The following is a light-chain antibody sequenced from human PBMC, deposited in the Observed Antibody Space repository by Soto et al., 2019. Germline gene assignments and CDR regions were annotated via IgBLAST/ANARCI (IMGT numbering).Light chain of an antibody. CDR1: QSSSNN. CDR2: DAA. V-gene: IGKV3-15*01. J-gene: IGKJ1*01. CDR3: QQYNDRPPWT. Sequence: EIVMTQSPAILSGSPGERATLSCRASQSSSNNVAWFQQKPGQVPRLLIYDAATRATGIPARFSGTRSGTEFTLTISSLQSEDFAVYYCQQYNDRPPWTFGQGTKVEIK.